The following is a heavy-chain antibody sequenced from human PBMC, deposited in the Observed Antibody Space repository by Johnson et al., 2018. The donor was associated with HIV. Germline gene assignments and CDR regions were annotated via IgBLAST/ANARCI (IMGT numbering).Heavy chain of an antibody. CDR2: IRCDGGTT. CDR3: AKEALRGGDYDAFDI. CDR1: GFTFSNYA. Sequence: VQLVESGGGLVQPGGSLRLSCAASGFTFSNYAINWVRQAPGKGLEWVAVIRCDGGTTYYADSVKGRFTISRDNSKNTLYMQMNSLRVEDTAVYYWAKEALRGGDYDAFDIWGQGTMVTVSS. J-gene: IGHJ3*02. D-gene: IGHD2-21*01. V-gene: IGHV3-23*04.